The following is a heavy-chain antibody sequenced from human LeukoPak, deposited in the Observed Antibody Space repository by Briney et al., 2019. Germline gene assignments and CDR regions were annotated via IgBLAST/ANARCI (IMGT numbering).Heavy chain of an antibody. CDR1: GYTFISYA. CDR3: ARDVRGSYYYYGMDV. D-gene: IGHD1-26*01. J-gene: IGHJ6*02. CDR2: INAGNGYT. Sequence: ASVKVSCKASGYTFISYAMYWVRQAPGQRLEWMGWINAGNGYTKYSQKFQGRVTITRDTSASTAYMELSSLRSEDTAAYYCARDVRGSYYYYGMDVWGQGTTVTVSS. V-gene: IGHV1-3*01.